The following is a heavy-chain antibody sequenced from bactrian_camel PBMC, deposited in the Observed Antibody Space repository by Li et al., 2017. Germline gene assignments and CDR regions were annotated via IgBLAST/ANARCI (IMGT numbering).Heavy chain of an antibody. D-gene: IGHD2*01. CDR2: IYSGGGSQ. CDR1: GNIDSSIV. Sequence: HVQLVESGGGSVQAGGSLTLSCAASGNIDSSIVMAWFRQSPGKKREGVASIYSGGGSQYYADSVKGRFTISVDNAKNTLYLQMNRLKPEDTAMYYCAARQCVDLEASSSSPFEGYKYTYYGRGTQVTVS. V-gene: IGHV3S54*01. J-gene: IGHJ4*01.